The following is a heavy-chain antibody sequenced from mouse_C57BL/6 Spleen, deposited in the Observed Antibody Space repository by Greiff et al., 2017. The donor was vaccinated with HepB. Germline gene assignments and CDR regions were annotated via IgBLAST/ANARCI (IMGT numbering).Heavy chain of an antibody. J-gene: IGHJ1*03. CDR2: INPYNGDT. Sequence: SGPELVKPGDSVKISCKASGYSFTGYFMNWVMQSHGKSLEWIGRINPYNGDTFYNQKFKGKATLTVDKSSSTAHMELRSLTSEDSAVYYCARGKDYGSRGYFDVWGTGTTVTVSS. V-gene: IGHV1-20*01. CDR3: ARGKDYGSRGYFDV. D-gene: IGHD1-1*01. CDR1: GYSFTGYF.